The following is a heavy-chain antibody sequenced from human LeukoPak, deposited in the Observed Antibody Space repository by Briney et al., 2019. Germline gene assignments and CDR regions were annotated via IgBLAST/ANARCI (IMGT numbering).Heavy chain of an antibody. D-gene: IGHD3-10*01. V-gene: IGHV3-66*01. CDR3: AKDRGYYYGSGSHLDY. CDR2: IYSGGST. CDR1: GFTVSSNY. J-gene: IGHJ4*02. Sequence: GGSLRLSCAASGFTVSSNYMSWVRQAPGKGLEWVSVIYSGGSTYYADSVKGRFTISRDNSKNTLYLQMNSLRAEDTAVYYCAKDRGYYYGSGSHLDYWGQGTLVTVSS.